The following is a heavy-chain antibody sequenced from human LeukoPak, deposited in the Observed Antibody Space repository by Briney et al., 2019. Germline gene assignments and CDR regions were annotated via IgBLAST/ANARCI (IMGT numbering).Heavy chain of an antibody. CDR3: AREARLRLGGFFDS. CDR1: GGSISSRTYY. D-gene: IGHD5-12*01. J-gene: IGHJ4*02. V-gene: IGHV4-61*02. Sequence: KPSQTLSLTCTVSGGSISSRTYYWSWIRQPAGKGLEWIGRIYTSGSTNYNPSLKSRITISVDTSKSHFSLKLSSVTAADTAVYYCAREARLRLGGFFDSWGQGTLVTVSS. CDR2: IYTSGST.